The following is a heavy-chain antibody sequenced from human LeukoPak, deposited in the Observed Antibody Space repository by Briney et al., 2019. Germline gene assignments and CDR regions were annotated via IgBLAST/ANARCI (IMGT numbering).Heavy chain of an antibody. CDR3: ASAVVKSLWPDAFDI. CDR2: ISAYNGNT. Sequence: GASVKVSCKASGYTFSSYGISWVRQAPGQGLEWMGWISAYNGNTNYAQKLQGRVTMTTDTSTSTAYMELRSLRSDDTAVYYCASAVVKSLWPDAFDIWGQGTMVTVSS. V-gene: IGHV1-18*01. CDR1: GYTFSSYG. D-gene: IGHD4-23*01. J-gene: IGHJ3*02.